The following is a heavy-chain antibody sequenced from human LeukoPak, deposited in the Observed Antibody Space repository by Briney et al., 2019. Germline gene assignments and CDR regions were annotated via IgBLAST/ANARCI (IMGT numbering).Heavy chain of an antibody. J-gene: IGHJ4*02. CDR1: GYTLTELS. Sequence: ASVKVSCKVSGYTLTELSMHWVRQAPGKGLEWMGGFDLEDGETIYAQKFQGRVTMTEDTSTDTAYMELSSLRSEDTAVYYCATVDCSGGSCYSGYSYGLGYWGQGTLVTVSS. CDR2: FDLEDGET. CDR3: ATVDCSGGSCYSGYSYGLGY. V-gene: IGHV1-24*01. D-gene: IGHD2-15*01.